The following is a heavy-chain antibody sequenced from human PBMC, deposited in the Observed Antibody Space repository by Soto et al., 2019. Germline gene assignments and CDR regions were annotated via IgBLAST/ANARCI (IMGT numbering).Heavy chain of an antibody. CDR3: ARLPGVRGVFDGFNV. CDR1: GYSFAGYW. Sequence: GESLKISCKGSGYSFAGYWIGWVRQMPGKGLDWMGVIYPGDSDTRYSPSFHGQVTISADKSISTAYLQWSSLKASDTAMYFCARLPGVRGVFDGFNVWGQGTRVTV. CDR2: IYPGDSDT. V-gene: IGHV5-51*01. J-gene: IGHJ3*01. D-gene: IGHD3-10*01.